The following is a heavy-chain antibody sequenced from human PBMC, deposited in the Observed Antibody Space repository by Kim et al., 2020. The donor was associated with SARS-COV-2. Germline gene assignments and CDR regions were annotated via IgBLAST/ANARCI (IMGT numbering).Heavy chain of an antibody. V-gene: IGHV4-59*01. CDR3: ARDGYCSGGSCEEDAFDI. CDR1: GGSISSYY. CDR2: IYYSGST. Sequence: SETLSLTCTVSGGSISSYYWSWIRQPPGKGLEWIGYIYYSGSTNYNPSLKSRVTISVDTSKNQFSLKLSSVTAADTAVYYCARDGYCSGGSCEEDAFDIWGQGTMVTVSS. J-gene: IGHJ3*02. D-gene: IGHD2-15*01.